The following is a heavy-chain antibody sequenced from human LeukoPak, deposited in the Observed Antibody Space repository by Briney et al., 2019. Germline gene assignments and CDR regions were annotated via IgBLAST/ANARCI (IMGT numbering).Heavy chain of an antibody. Sequence: PGGSLRLSCAASGFTFNSAWMSWVRQAPGKGLEWIGRIKSKIDSGTTEYAAPVKGRFTISRDDSKTTLYLHMNSLKTADTAVYFCAADLVPPPAYGFDYCGQGILVTVSS. CDR3: AADLVPPPAYGFDY. CDR1: GFTFNSAW. CDR2: IKSKIDSGTT. D-gene: IGHD3-10*01. J-gene: IGHJ4*02. V-gene: IGHV3-15*01.